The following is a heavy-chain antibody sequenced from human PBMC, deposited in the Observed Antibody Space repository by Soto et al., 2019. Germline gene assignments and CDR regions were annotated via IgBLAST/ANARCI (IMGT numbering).Heavy chain of an antibody. CDR3: ARGLRRNNYFDY. J-gene: IGHJ4*02. V-gene: IGHV4-30-4*01. CDR1: GASISSDDYY. CDR2: IYYSGST. Sequence: PSETLSLTCTVPGASISSDDYYWSWVRQPPGKGLEWIGYIYYSGSTYYNPSLKSRVTISLDTSKNQFSLNLSSVTAADTAVFYCARGLRRNNYFDYWGQGTLVTVSS. D-gene: IGHD4-17*01.